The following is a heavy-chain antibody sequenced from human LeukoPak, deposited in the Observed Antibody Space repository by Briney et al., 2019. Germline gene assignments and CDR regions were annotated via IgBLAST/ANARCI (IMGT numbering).Heavy chain of an antibody. V-gene: IGHV3-23*01. J-gene: IGHJ6*03. CDR3: AKGRGRYGSGSYLTYYYYYMDV. D-gene: IGHD3-10*01. CDR1: GFTFSSYA. CDR2: ISGSGGST. Sequence: PGGSLRLSCAASGFTFSSYAMSWVRQTPGKGLEWVSAISGSGGSTYYADSVKGRFTISRDNSKNTLYLQMNSLRAEDTAVYYCAKGRGRYGSGSYLTYYYYYMDVWGKGTTVTVSS.